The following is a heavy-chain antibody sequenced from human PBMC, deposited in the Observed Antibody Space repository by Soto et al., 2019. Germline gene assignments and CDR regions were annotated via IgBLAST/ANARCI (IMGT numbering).Heavy chain of an antibody. D-gene: IGHD1-26*01. V-gene: IGHV4-34*01. CDR3: ASARWDI. J-gene: IGHJ3*02. CDR1: GWSLNANY. Sequence: PSETLSPTSGESGWSLNANYWNWVRQPPGKGLEWIGEINHSGSTNYTPSLKSRVTVSVDTSKRQFSLKLNSVTVADTAVYYCASARWDIWA. CDR2: INHSGST.